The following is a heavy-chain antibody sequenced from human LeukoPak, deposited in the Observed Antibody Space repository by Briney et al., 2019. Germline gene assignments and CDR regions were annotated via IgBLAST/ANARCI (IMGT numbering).Heavy chain of an antibody. V-gene: IGHV3-48*03. CDR1: GFTFSSYE. CDR2: ISSSGSTI. J-gene: IGHJ3*02. D-gene: IGHD1-26*01. Sequence: PGGSLRLSCAASGFTFSSYEMKWIRQAPGKGLEWVSYISSSGSTIYYADSVKGRFTISRDNAKNSLYLQMNSLRAEDTAVYYCARDFGSYYGSAFDIWGQGTMVTVSS. CDR3: ARDFGSYYGSAFDI.